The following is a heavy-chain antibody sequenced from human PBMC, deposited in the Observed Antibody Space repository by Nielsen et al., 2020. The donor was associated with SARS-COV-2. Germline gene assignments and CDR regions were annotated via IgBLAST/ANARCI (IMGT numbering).Heavy chain of an antibody. CDR2: ISGSGSTI. D-gene: IGHD4-23*01. V-gene: IGHV3-23*01. CDR3: ARDLHDYGGNAKPYYYYGMDV. J-gene: IGHJ6*02. Sequence: GESLKISCAASGFTFSSYAMSWVRQAPGKGLEWVSAISGSGSTIYYADSVKGRFTISRDNAKNSLYLQMNSLRAEDTAVYYCARDLHDYGGNAKPYYYYGMDVWGQGTTVTVSS. CDR1: GFTFSSYA.